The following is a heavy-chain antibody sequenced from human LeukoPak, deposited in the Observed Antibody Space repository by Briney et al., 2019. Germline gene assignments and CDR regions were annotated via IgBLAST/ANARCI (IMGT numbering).Heavy chain of an antibody. CDR3: ARGDLWLGH. V-gene: IGHV3-7*01. CDR1: GFIFSSYW. D-gene: IGHD3-10*01. CDR2: IKSDGSEE. Sequence: GESLKISCATSGFIFSSYWMCWVRQAPGKGLEWVANIKSDGSEEYYGDSVKGRFTISRDNAKNSLYLQMNSLRVEDTAVYYCARGDLWLGHWGQGSLVTVSS. J-gene: IGHJ4*02.